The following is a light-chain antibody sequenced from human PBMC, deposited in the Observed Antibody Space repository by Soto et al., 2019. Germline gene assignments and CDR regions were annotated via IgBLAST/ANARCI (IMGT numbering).Light chain of an antibody. V-gene: IGKV3-20*01. CDR1: QSVSGTY. J-gene: IGKJ2*01. CDR2: GVS. Sequence: EIVLTQSPGTLSLSPGERATLSCRASQSVSGTYLAWYQQKPGQAPRLLIYGVSSRATGIPDRFSGSGSGTDFTLTISRLEPEDFAVYYCQQYNNWPPVYTFGQGTKLEIK. CDR3: QQYNNWPPVYT.